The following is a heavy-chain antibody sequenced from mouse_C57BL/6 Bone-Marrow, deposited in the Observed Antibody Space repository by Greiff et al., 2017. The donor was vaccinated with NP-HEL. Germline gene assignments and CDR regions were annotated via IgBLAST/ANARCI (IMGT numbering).Heavy chain of an antibody. CDR2: IDPSDSYT. CDR3: VPWYFDV. Sequence: VQLQQSGAELVMPGASVKLSCKASGYTFNSYWMHWVKQRPGQGLEWIGEIDPSDSYTNYNQKFKGKSTLTVDKSSSTAYMQLSSLTSEDSAVYYCVPWYFDVWGTGTTVTVSS. J-gene: IGHJ1*03. CDR1: GYTFNSYW. V-gene: IGHV1-69*01.